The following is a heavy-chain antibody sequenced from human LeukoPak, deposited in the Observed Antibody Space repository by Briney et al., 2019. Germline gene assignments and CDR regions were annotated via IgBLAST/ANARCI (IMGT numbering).Heavy chain of an antibody. CDR3: ARDRVRQELVQFFYYGMDV. V-gene: IGHV1-18*01. Sequence: ASVKVSCKASGYTFTYYGINWVRQAPGQGLEWMGWISAYNGNIKSEQKLQGRVTMTTDTSTSTAYMELRSLGSDDTAVYFCARDRVRQELVQFFYYGMDVWGQGTTVTVSS. J-gene: IGHJ6*02. D-gene: IGHD6-13*01. CDR1: GYTFTYYG. CDR2: ISAYNGNI.